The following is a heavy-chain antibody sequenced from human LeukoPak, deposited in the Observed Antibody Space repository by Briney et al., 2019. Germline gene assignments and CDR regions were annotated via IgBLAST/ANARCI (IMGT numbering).Heavy chain of an antibody. CDR1: GGTFSSYA. CDR2: IIPIFGTA. D-gene: IGHD5-18*01. V-gene: IGHV1-69*05. CDR3: ACTRGYSYGNDAFDI. J-gene: IGHJ3*02. Sequence: SVKVSCKASGGTFSSYAISWVRQAPGQGLEWMGRIIPIFGTANYAQKFQGRVTITTDESTSTAYMELSSLRSEDTAVYYCACTRGYSYGNDAFDIWGQGTMVTVSS.